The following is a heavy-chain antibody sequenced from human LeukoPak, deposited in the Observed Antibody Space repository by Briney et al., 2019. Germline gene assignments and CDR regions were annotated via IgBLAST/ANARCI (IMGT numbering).Heavy chain of an antibody. CDR2: IIPIFGTA. J-gene: IGHJ6*03. Sequence: SVKVSCKASGGTFSSYAISWVRQAPGQGLEWMGGIIPIFGTANYAQKFQGRVTITADESTSTAYMELSSLRSEDTAVYYCARDVNTSLYTFGGYMDVWGKGTTVTVSS. V-gene: IGHV1-69*13. CDR3: ARDVNTSLYTFGGYMDV. CDR1: GGTFSSYA. D-gene: IGHD2-2*02.